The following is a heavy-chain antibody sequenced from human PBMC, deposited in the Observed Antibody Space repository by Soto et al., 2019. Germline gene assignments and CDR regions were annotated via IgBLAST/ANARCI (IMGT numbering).Heavy chain of an antibody. Sequence: GGSLRLSCAASGSTFSSYWMSWVRQAPGKGLEWLANIKEDGSEKYYVDSLKGRFTISRDNAKNSLYVQLNSLRVEDTAVYYCARGGIGYCTGGTCLYTAFDIWGQGSMVT. CDR3: ARGGIGYCTGGTCLYTAFDI. CDR1: GSTFSSYW. D-gene: IGHD2-8*02. CDR2: IKEDGSEK. V-gene: IGHV3-7*01. J-gene: IGHJ3*02.